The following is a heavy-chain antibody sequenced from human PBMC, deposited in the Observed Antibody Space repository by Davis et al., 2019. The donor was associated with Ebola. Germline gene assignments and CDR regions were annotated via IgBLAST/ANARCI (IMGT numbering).Heavy chain of an antibody. D-gene: IGHD6-19*01. V-gene: IGHV4-34*01. J-gene: IGHJ3*02. CDR3: ARLSRGDSGKLFDI. Sequence: PSETLSLTCAVYGGSFSGYYWSWIRQPPGKGLEWIGEINHSGSTNYNPSLKSRVTISVDTSKNQFSLRLNSVTAADTAVYYCARLSRGDSGKLFDIWGQGTMVTVS. CDR1: GGSFSGYY. CDR2: INHSGST.